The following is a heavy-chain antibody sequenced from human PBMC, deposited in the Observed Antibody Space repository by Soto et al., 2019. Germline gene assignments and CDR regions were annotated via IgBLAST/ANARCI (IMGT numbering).Heavy chain of an antibody. CDR1: GGSISSGDYC. J-gene: IGHJ6*02. D-gene: IGHD3-9*01. V-gene: IGHV4-30-4*01. CDR3: ARDHYVYDILTGYGYYYGMDV. CDR2: IYYSGST. Sequence: SETLSLTCTVSGGSISSGDYCWSRIRQPPGKGLEWIGYIYYSGSTYYNPSLKSRVTISVDTSKNQFSLKLSSVTAADTAVYYCARDHYVYDILTGYGYYYGMDVWGQGTTVTVSS.